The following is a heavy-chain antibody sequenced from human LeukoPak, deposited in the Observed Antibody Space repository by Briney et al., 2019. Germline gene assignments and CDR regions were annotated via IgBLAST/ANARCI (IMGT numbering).Heavy chain of an antibody. D-gene: IGHD4-17*01. Sequence: PGGSLRLSCAAFGFTFSSNAMSWVRQAPGKGLEWVSAISGSGGSTYYADSVKGRFTISRDISKNAVYLQMNSLRVEDTAVYYCARDSYGDANFDSWGQGTLVTVSS. CDR3: ARDSYGDANFDS. CDR1: GFTFSSNA. V-gene: IGHV3-23*01. J-gene: IGHJ4*02. CDR2: ISGSGGST.